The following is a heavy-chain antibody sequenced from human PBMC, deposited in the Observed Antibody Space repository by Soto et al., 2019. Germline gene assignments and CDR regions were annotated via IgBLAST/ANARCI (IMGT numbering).Heavy chain of an antibody. CDR2: ISAYNGNT. Sequence: GASVKVSCKASGYTFTSYGISWVRQAPGQGLEWMGWISAYNGNTNYAQKLQGRVTMTTDTSTSTAYMELRSLRSDDTAVYYCARVCSGGSCYPNYYYGMDVWGQGTTVTVSS. CDR3: ARVCSGGSCYPNYYYGMDV. V-gene: IGHV1-18*01. J-gene: IGHJ6*02. D-gene: IGHD2-15*01. CDR1: GYTFTSYG.